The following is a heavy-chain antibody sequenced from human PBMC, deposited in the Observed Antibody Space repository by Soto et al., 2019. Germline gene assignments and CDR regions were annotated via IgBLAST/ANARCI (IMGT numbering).Heavy chain of an antibody. Sequence: SETLSLTCTVSGDTIYSDNYYWSWIRQSPGKGLEWIGYIYYSGRTYYNPSLRSRFSISVDTSKNQFFLKMRSATAADTAVYYCARGLSMLPGVLTSPLDYWALRTLVTGSS. CDR2: IYYSGRT. CDR1: GDTIYSDNYY. J-gene: IGHJ4*02. V-gene: IGHV4-30-4*01. CDR3: ARGLSMLPGVLTSPLDY. D-gene: IGHD2-8*01.